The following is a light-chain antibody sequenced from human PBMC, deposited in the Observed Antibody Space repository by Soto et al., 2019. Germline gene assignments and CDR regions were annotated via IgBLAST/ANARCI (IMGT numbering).Light chain of an antibody. J-gene: IGLJ1*01. Sequence: QAVVTQEPSLTVSPGGTVTLTCASSTGPVSRGYYPNWFQQKPGQAPRALIYDTGIKHSWTPGRFSGSLLGGKAVLTLSGAPPDDEAEYYCLLSYVGTYVFGPGTKLTVL. V-gene: IGLV7-43*01. CDR2: DTG. CDR3: LLSYVGTYV. CDR1: TGPVSRGYY.